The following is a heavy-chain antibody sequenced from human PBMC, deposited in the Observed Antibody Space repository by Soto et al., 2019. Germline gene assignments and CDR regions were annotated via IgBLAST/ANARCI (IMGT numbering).Heavy chain of an antibody. V-gene: IGHV3-23*01. CDR1: GFTFSSYA. Sequence: GSLRLSCAASGFTFSSYAMSWVRQAPGKGLEWVSAISGSGGSTYYADSVKGRFTISRDNSKNTLYLQMNSLRAEDTAVYYCAKKDRLAAAAPAEVFDYWGQGNLVTVSS. CDR3: AKKDRLAAAAPAEVFDY. CDR2: ISGSGGST. D-gene: IGHD6-13*01. J-gene: IGHJ4*02.